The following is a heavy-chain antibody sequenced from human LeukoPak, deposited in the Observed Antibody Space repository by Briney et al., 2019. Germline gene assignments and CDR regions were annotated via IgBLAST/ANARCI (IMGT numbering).Heavy chain of an antibody. J-gene: IGHJ4*02. Sequence: PGGSPRLSCAASGFTFSDYYMSWIRQAPGKGLEWVSYISNSGSTIYYADSVKGRFTISRDNAKNSLYLQMNSLRAEDTAVYYCARGALVNVPAADFDYWGQGTLVTVSS. D-gene: IGHD2-2*01. CDR3: ARGALVNVPAADFDY. CDR1: GFTFSDYY. CDR2: ISNSGSTI. V-gene: IGHV3-11*04.